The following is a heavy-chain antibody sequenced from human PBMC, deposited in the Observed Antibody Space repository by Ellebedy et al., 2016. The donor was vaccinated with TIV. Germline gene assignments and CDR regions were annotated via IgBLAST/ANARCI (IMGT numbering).Heavy chain of an antibody. CDR2: ITGSGIST. J-gene: IGHJ4*02. V-gene: IGHV3-23*01. CDR3: VQRDFDY. CDR1: GFTFSSYA. Sequence: GGSLRLSXAASGFTFSSYAMSWVRQAPGKGLEWVSAITGSGISTYYADSVKGRFTTSRDNSKNTLYLQMNSLRAEDTAVYYCVQRDFDYWGQGTLVTVSS.